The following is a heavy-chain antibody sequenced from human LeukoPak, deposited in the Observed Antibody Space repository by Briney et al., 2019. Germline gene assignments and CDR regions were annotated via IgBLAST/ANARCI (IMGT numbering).Heavy chain of an antibody. V-gene: IGHV3-74*01. J-gene: IGHJ1*01. D-gene: IGHD3-22*01. Sequence: GGSLRLSCAASGFTFSTYWMHWVRQAPGKGLGWVSRIKSDGGTNYAGSVKRRFPISRDNAKKTVSLQMNSLRPEDTGVYYCARAPSEIGGYYPEYFRHWGQGTLVTVSS. CDR2: IKSDGGT. CDR1: GFTFSTYW. CDR3: ARAPSEIGGYYPEYFRH.